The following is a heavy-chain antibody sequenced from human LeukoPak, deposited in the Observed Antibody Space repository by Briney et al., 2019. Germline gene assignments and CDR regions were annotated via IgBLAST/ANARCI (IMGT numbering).Heavy chain of an antibody. V-gene: IGHV3-11*01. J-gene: IGHJ4*02. Sequence: GGSLRLSCAASGFTFSDYYMSWIRQAPGKGLEWVSYISSSGSTIYYADSVKGRFTISRDNAKNSLYLQMNSLRAEDTAVYYCARAMNTVVNAPVFYWGQGTLVTVSS. CDR3: ARAMNTVVNAPVFY. CDR2: ISSSGSTI. D-gene: IGHD4-23*01. CDR1: GFTFSDYY.